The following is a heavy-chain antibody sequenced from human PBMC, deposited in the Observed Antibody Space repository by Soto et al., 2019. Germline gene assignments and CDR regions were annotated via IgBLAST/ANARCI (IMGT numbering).Heavy chain of an antibody. Sequence: QVQLVQSGAEVKKPGSSVKVSCKASGGTFSSYAISWVSQAPGQGLEWMGGIIPIFGTATYAQKFQGRVTITAAESTSTAYMELSSLRSEGTAVYYWARHVPAAGYYYGMDVCCQGTPGTVSS. CDR1: GGTFSSYA. J-gene: IGHJ6*02. V-gene: IGHV1-69*12. CDR2: IIPIFGTA. D-gene: IGHD2-2*01. CDR3: ARHVPAAGYYYGMDV.